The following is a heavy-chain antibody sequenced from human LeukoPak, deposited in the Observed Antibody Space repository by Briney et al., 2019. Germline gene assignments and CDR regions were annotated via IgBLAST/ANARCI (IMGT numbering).Heavy chain of an antibody. J-gene: IGHJ4*02. CDR2: IYSSGSS. Sequence: SETLSLTCTVSGGSLSSYYWSWIRQPPGKGLEWIGYIYSSGSSNYHPSLKSRVTISVDTSKNQFSLKLNAVTAADTAVYYCARDVVAAPGTWDYWGQGTLVTVSS. CDR1: GGSLSSYY. CDR3: ARDVVAAPGTWDY. V-gene: IGHV4-59*01. D-gene: IGHD6-13*01.